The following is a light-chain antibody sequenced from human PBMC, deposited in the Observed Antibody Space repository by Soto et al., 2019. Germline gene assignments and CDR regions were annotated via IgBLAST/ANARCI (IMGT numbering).Light chain of an antibody. V-gene: IGKV3-20*01. CDR2: GAS. Sequence: EIILTQSPASLSVSPGERATLSCRASQSVNNNLAWYQQKPGQAPRLLIYGASTRATGIPGRFRGSGSGTDFTLTISRLEPEDFAVYYCEQYGSSPRTFGQGTKVEIK. CDR1: QSVNNN. J-gene: IGKJ1*01. CDR3: EQYGSSPRT.